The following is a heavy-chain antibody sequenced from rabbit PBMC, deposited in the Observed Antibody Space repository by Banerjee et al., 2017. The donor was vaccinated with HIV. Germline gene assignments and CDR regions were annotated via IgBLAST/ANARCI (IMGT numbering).Heavy chain of an antibody. CDR1: GFSFSSSYW. Sequence: QEHLEESGGDLVKPEGSLTLTCTASGFSFSSSYWICWVRQAPGKGLEWIACIDAGGSGNTYYTNWAKGRFTISKTSSTTVTLQMTSLTAADTATYFCARYYTGYGAYGYAFNLWGPGTLVTVS. CDR3: ARYYTGYGAYGYAFNL. D-gene: IGHD6-1*01. CDR2: IDAGGSGNT. J-gene: IGHJ4*01. V-gene: IGHV1S45*01.